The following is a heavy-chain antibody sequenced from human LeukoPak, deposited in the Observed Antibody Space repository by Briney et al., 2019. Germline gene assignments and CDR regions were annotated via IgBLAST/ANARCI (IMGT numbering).Heavy chain of an antibody. Sequence: ASVKVSCKASGYTFTSYGISWVRQAPGQGLEWMGWISAYNGNTNYAQKLQGRVTMTTDTSTSTAYMELRSLRSDDTAVYYCARVWSGFVLEDTAMPPEYWGQGTLVTVSS. CDR2: ISAYNGNT. CDR3: ARVWSGFVLEDTAMPPEY. V-gene: IGHV1-18*01. D-gene: IGHD5-18*01. J-gene: IGHJ4*02. CDR1: GYTFTSYG.